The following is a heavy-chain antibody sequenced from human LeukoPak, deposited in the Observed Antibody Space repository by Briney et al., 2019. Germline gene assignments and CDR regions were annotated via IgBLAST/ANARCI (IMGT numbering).Heavy chain of an antibody. V-gene: IGHV3-30*18. CDR2: ISYDGSNK. D-gene: IGHD3-3*01. CDR1: GFTFSSYG. J-gene: IGHJ4*02. CDR3: AKNEDDSPGY. Sequence: GSLRLSCAASGFTFSSYGMHWVRQAPGKGLEWVAVISYDGSNKYYADSVKGRFTISRDNSKNTLYLQMNSLRAEDTAVYYCAKNEDDSPGYWGQGTLVTVSS.